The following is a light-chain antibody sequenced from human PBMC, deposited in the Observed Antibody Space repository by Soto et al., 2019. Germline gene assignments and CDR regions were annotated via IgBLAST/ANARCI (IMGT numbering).Light chain of an antibody. J-gene: IGLJ1*01. CDR2: DVN. CDR1: SSDVGGYNS. CDR3: SSFTNRKTYV. Sequence: QSALTQPASVSGYPGQSIAISCTGTSSDVGGYNSVSWFQQHPGKAPKLIIYDVNDRPSAVSDRFSGSKSGNTASLTISGLQTEDEADYYCSSFTNRKTYVFGTGTKLTV. V-gene: IGLV2-14*01.